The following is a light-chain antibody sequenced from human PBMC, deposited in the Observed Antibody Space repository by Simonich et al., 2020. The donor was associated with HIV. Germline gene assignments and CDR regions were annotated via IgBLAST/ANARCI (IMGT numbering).Light chain of an antibody. CDR3: QPYYSTPL. Sequence: DIVMTQSPDSLAVSLGERATINCKSSRTILYSSNNKNYVAWYQQQPGQPPKLLIYWASTRESGVPDRFSASGSGTDFTLTISSLQAEDVAVYSCQPYYSTPLFGGGTKVEIK. V-gene: IGKV4-1*01. J-gene: IGKJ4*01. CDR2: WAS. CDR1: RTILYSSNNKNY.